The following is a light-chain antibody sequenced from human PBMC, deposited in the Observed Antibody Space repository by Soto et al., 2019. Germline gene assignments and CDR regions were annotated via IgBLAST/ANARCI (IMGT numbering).Light chain of an antibody. V-gene: IGKV3-11*01. CDR2: DAS. J-gene: IGKJ3*01. CDR3: QQRSNWGIT. Sequence: EIVLTQSPATLSLSPGERVTLSCRASQSVSSYLAWYQHKPGQAPRLLIYDASNRASGIPARFSGSGSGTDFTLTISSLEPEDFAVYYCQQRSNWGITFGPGTKVDIK. CDR1: QSVSSY.